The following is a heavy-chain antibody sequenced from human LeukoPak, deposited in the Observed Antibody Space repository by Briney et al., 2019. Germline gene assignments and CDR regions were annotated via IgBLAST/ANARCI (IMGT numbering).Heavy chain of an antibody. D-gene: IGHD6-19*01. J-gene: IGHJ4*02. CDR3: AHQRRGVAVAPPGTFDY. CDR1: GGTFSSYA. CDR2: IIPIFGTA. V-gene: IGHV1-69*06. Sequence: SVKVSCKASGGTFSSYAISWVRQAPGQGLEWMGGIIPIFGTANHAQKFQGRVTITADKSTSTAYMELSSLRSEDTAVYYCAHQRRGVAVAPPGTFDYWGQGTLVTVSS.